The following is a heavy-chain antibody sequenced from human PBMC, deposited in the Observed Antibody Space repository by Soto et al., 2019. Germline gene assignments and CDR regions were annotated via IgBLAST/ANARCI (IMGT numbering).Heavy chain of an antibody. D-gene: IGHD4-17*01. V-gene: IGHV4-4*02. CDR1: VVSISSSNW. J-gene: IGHJ4*02. CDR3: AGDLRWPFEY. CDR2: IYHSGST. Sequence: WETLSLTCAVSVVSISSSNWWSWVRQPPGKGLEWIGEIYHSGSTNYNPSLKSRVTISVDKSKNQFSLKLSSVTAADTAVYYCAGDLRWPFEYWGQATLVTVSS.